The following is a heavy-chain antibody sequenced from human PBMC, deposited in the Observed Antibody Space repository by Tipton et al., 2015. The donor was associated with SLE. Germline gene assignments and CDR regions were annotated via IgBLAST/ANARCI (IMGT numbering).Heavy chain of an antibody. CDR1: GGSISSGGYY. V-gene: IGHV4-31*03. D-gene: IGHD4-17*01. CDR2: IYYSGST. Sequence: TLSLTCTVSGGSISSGGYYWSWIRQHPGKGLEWIGYIYYSGSTYYNPSLKSRVTISVDTSKNQFSLKLSSVTAADTAVYYCARAPTVTHAKWFDPWGQGTLVTVSS. CDR3: ARAPTVTHAKWFDP. J-gene: IGHJ5*02.